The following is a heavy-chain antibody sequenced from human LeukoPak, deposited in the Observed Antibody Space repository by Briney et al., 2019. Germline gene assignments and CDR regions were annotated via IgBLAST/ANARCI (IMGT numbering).Heavy chain of an antibody. CDR1: GLIFSIYA. V-gene: IGHV3-30-3*01. D-gene: IGHD2-15*01. Sequence: GGSLRLSCTASGLIFSIYAMHCVRQAPGKGLGWGAGFSYDGIRKYYADSVKGRFTVSREKSKNTLYLRMISLRAEDTAVYYCARVLHCRAGSCYQSPYYYGMDVWGQGTTVTVSS. J-gene: IGHJ6*02. CDR2: FSYDGIRK. CDR3: ARVLHCRAGSCYQSPYYYGMDV.